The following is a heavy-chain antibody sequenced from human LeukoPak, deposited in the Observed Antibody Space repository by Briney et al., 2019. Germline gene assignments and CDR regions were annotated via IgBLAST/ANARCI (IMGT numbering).Heavy chain of an antibody. Sequence: SVKVSCKASGGTFSSYAISWVRQAPGQGLEWMGRIIPILGIANYAQKFQGRVTITADKSTSTAYMELSSLRSEDTAVYYCARGPCSSTSCYIRYYYYGMDVWGQGTTVTVSS. CDR3: ARGPCSSTSCYIRYYYYGMDV. J-gene: IGHJ6*02. CDR2: IIPILGIA. CDR1: GGTFSSYA. D-gene: IGHD2-2*02. V-gene: IGHV1-69*04.